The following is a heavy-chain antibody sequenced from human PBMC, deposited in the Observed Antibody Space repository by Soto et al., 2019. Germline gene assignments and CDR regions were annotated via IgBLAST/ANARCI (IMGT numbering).Heavy chain of an antibody. J-gene: IGHJ4*02. Sequence: SETLSLTCAVSGGSIISGGYSWSWIRQPPGKGLEWIGYIYHSGSTNYNPSLKSRVTISVDTSKNQFSLKLSSVTAADTAVYYCARRYGYSFDYWGQGTLVTVSS. D-gene: IGHD1-1*01. V-gene: IGHV4-61*08. CDR3: ARRYGYSFDY. CDR1: GGSIISGGYS. CDR2: IYHSGST.